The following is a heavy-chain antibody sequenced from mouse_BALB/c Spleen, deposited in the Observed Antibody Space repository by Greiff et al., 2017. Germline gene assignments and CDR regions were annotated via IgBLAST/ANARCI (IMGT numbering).Heavy chain of an antibody. CDR1: GFTFSSFG. CDR3: AREEGYAMDY. V-gene: IGHV5-17*02. J-gene: IGHJ4*01. Sequence: EVKLQESGGGLVQPGGSRKLSCAASGFTFSSFGMHWVRQAPEKGLEWVAYISSGSSTIYYADTVKGRFTISRDNPKNTLFLQMTSLRSEDTAMYYCAREEGYAMDYWGQGTSVTVSS. CDR2: ISSGSSTI.